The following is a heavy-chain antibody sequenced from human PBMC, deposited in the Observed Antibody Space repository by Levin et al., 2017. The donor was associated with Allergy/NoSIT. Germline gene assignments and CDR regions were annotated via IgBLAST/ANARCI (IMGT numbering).Heavy chain of an antibody. V-gene: IGHV4-4*02. CDR2: IDHSGST. J-gene: IGHJ4*02. D-gene: IGHD3-22*01. CDR1: GGSISSINW. Sequence: GSLRLSCAVSGGSISSINWWSWVRQPPGKGLEWIGEIDHSGSTNYNPSLKSRVTISVDKSQNQFSLKLSSVTAADTAVYYCARDFGNYDSSGYYFYSWGQGTLVTVSS. CDR3: ARDFGNYDSSGYYFYS.